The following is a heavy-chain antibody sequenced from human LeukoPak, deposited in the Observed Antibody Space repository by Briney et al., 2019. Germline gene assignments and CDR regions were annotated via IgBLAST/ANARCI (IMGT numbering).Heavy chain of an antibody. CDR2: IKQDGSEK. V-gene: IGHV3-7*01. CDR1: GFTFSNYW. Sequence: GGSLRLSCATSGFTFSNYWMSWLRQAPGKGLEWVADIKQDGSEKYYVDSVKGRFTISRDNAKNSLYLQMNSLRAEDTAIYYCARDSPFDYWGQGTLVTVSS. CDR3: ARDSPFDY. J-gene: IGHJ4*02.